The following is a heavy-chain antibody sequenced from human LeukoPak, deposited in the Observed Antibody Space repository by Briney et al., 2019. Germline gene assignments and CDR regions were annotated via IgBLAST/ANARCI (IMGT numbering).Heavy chain of an antibody. D-gene: IGHD1-26*01. CDR1: GFTFSDYY. J-gene: IGHJ4*02. CDR3: ARGGEMGATRNFDY. Sequence: GGSLRLSCAASGFTFSDYYMSWIRQAPGKGLEWVSYISTSSGYTNFADSVKGRFTISRDDAKNSPYLQMNSLRAEDTAVCYCARGGEMGATRNFDYWGQGTLVTVSS. CDR2: ISTSSGYT. V-gene: IGHV3-11*06.